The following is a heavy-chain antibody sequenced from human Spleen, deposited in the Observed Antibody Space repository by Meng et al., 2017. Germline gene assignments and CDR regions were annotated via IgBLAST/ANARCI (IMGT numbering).Heavy chain of an antibody. J-gene: IGHJ4*02. Sequence: VQLLESGGGLVQPGRSLRLSCAASGFTFRSYGMHWVRQAPGKGLEWMAVISNDGSYKYYADSVKGRFIISRDNSKNTLSLQMNSLRAEDTAVYYCAKNYGSGWGQGTLVTVSS. CDR2: ISNDGSYK. V-gene: IGHV3-30*18. CDR3: AKNYGSG. D-gene: IGHD3-10*01. CDR1: GFTFRSYG.